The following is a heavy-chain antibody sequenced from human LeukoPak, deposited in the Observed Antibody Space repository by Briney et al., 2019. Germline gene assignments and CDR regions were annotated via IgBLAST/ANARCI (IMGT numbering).Heavy chain of an antibody. CDR2: IKSDGSST. CDR1: GFTFSYYW. J-gene: IGHJ4*02. CDR3: ARDMGDYDRGDFAY. D-gene: IGHD3-3*01. V-gene: IGHV3-74*03. Sequence: GGSLRLSCAASGFTFSYYWMHWVRQAPGRGLVWVSRIKSDGSSTMYADSVKGRFTISRDNAKNSLYLQMNSLRAEDTAVYYCARDMGDYDRGDFAYWGQGTLVTVSS.